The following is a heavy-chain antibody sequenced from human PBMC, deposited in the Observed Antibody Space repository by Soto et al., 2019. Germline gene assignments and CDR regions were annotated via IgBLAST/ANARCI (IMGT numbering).Heavy chain of an antibody. Sequence: GGSLRLSCAASGFTFSSYAMSWVRQAPGKGLEWVSAISGSGGSTYYADSGKGRFTISRDNSKNTLFLQMNSLRAEDTAVYYCAKDRGQHIVVVTAILPRAPIDYWGQGTLVTVSS. CDR2: ISGSGGST. J-gene: IGHJ4*02. CDR1: GFTFSSYA. D-gene: IGHD2-21*02. CDR3: AKDRGQHIVVVTAILPRAPIDY. V-gene: IGHV3-23*01.